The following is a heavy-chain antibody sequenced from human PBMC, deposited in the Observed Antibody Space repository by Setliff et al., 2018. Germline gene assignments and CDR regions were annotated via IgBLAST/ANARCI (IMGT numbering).Heavy chain of an antibody. D-gene: IGHD2-15*01. Sequence: ASVKVSCKASAHIFKSYGISWVRQAPGQGLEWMGWISPYNGVTNYAQRFQGRVTMTTDTSTSAAYMELRSLRSDDTAVYYCAISSLSICSGGSCPNAFDIWGQGTMVTVSS. CDR2: ISPYNGVT. V-gene: IGHV1-18*01. CDR1: AHIFKSYG. J-gene: IGHJ3*02. CDR3: AISSLSICSGGSCPNAFDI.